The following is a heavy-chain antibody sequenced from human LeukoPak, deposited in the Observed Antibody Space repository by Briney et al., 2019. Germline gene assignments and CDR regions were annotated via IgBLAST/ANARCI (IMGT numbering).Heavy chain of an antibody. V-gene: IGHV4-59*01. CDR1: GASIRSYY. CDR3: ARKNDFDI. J-gene: IGHJ3*02. CDR2: IYHTGSS. D-gene: IGHD2/OR15-2a*01. Sequence: SETLSPTCIVSGASIRSYYWSWMRQPPGQGLEWIGYIYHTGSSKYNPSLRSRVTISVDMSKSQFSLRLTSVTAADTAVYYCARKNDFDIWGQGTLVTVSS.